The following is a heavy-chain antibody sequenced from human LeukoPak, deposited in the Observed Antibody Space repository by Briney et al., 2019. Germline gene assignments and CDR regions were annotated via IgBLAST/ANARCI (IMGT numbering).Heavy chain of an antibody. CDR2: ISDNGVST. CDR1: GFTFSSYA. J-gene: IGHJ4*02. Sequence: GGSLRLSCAASGFTFSSYAMSWVRQTPGKGLQWVSTISDNGVSTYYADSVKGRFTISRDNSKNTLYLQMNSLRAEDTAVYYCAKDRWGFGELLYITPDYWGQGTLVTVSS. CDR3: AKDRWGFGELLYITPDY. V-gene: IGHV3-23*01. D-gene: IGHD3-10*01.